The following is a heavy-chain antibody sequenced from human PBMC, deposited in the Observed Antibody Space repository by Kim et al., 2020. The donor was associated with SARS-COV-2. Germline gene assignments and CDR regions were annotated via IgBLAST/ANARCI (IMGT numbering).Heavy chain of an antibody. V-gene: IGHV3-23*01. Sequence: GGSLRLSCAATGFLVSNYDMSWVRQLPGKGLEWVSVITDGGRKTFYADSVRGRFTISRDNSKNTLYLQMNSLRAEDTAIYHCAKRQSDKSLALWGRGTLVTASS. CDR1: GFLVSNYD. D-gene: IGHD3-9*01. CDR2: ITDGGRKT. J-gene: IGHJ4*02. CDR3: AKRQSDKSLAL.